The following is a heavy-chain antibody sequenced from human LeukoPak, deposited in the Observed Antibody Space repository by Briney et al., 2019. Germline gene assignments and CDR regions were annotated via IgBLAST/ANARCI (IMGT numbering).Heavy chain of an antibody. V-gene: IGHV5-51*01. Sequence: GESLKISCKGFGYSFTSYWIGWVRQMPGKGLEWMGIIYPGDSDTRYSPSFQGQVTISADKSISTAYLQWSSLKASDTAMYYCARHSSLAWGEGWFDPWGQGTLVTVSS. CDR1: GYSFTSYW. CDR2: IYPGDSDT. D-gene: IGHD3-10*01. CDR3: ARHSSLAWGEGWFDP. J-gene: IGHJ5*02.